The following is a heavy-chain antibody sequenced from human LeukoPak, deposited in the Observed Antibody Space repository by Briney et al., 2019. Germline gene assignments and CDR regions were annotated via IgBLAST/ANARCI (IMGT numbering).Heavy chain of an antibody. Sequence: KTSETLSLTCTVSGGSISSGGYYWSWIRQHPGKGLEWIGYIYYSGSTYYNPSLESRVTISVDTSKNQFSLKLSSVTAADTAVYYCARASPHDFWSGHLYDYWGQGTLVTVSS. CDR1: GGSISSGGYY. V-gene: IGHV4-31*03. CDR3: ARASPHDFWSGHLYDY. CDR2: IYYSGST. J-gene: IGHJ4*02. D-gene: IGHD3-3*01.